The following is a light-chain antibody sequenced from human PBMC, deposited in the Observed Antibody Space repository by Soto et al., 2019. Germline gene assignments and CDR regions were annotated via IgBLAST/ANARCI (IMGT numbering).Light chain of an antibody. CDR2: AAS. CDR1: QSISSY. Sequence: DIQMTQSPSSLSASVGDRVTITCRASQSISSYLNWYQQKPGKAPKLLIYAASSLQSGVPSRFSGSGSGTDFNLPISSLQPEDFATYYCQQSYSTPFTFGPGTKVDIK. V-gene: IGKV1-39*01. CDR3: QQSYSTPFT. J-gene: IGKJ3*01.